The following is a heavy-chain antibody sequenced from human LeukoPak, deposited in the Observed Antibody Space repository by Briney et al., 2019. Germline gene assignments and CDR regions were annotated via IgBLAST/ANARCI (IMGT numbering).Heavy chain of an antibody. J-gene: IGHJ6*02. CDR1: GFTVNTIY. D-gene: IGHD3-10*01. CDR2: IYTDDTT. Sequence: SGGSLSLSCAASGFTVNTIYMTWVRQAPGKGLEWVSVIYTDDTTYYAGSVRCRFTISRDSSKNTLYLHMTSVRAEDTAVYYCAKGGMVRGPLPYYNMDVWGQGTTVTVSS. CDR3: AKGGMVRGPLPYYNMDV. V-gene: IGHV3-53*01.